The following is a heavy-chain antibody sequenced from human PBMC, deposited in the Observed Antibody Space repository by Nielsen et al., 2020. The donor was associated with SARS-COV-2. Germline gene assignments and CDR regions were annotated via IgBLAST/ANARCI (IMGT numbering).Heavy chain of an antibody. CDR1: GGSISSGDYY. CDR3: ARATPGSSSWSFYYYYYMDV. D-gene: IGHD6-13*01. CDR2: IYYSGST. V-gene: IGHV4-30-4*01. Sequence: SETLSLTCTVSGGSISSGDYYWSWIRQPPGKGLEWIGYIYYSGSTYYNPSLKSRVTISVDTSKNQFSLKLSSVTAADTAVYYCARATPGSSSWSFYYYYYMDVWGKGTTVTVSS. J-gene: IGHJ6*03.